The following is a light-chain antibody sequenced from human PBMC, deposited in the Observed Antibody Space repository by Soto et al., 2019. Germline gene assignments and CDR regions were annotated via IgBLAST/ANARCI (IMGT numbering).Light chain of an antibody. Sequence: QSALTQPASVSGSPGQSITISCTGTSSDVGDYNYVSWYQQHPGKAPKVMIYDVSNRPSGVSNRFSGSKSGNTASLTISGLQAVDEADYYCSSYTSSSTLVFGTGTKLTVL. CDR3: SSYTSSSTLV. CDR1: SSDVGDYNY. J-gene: IGLJ1*01. CDR2: DVS. V-gene: IGLV2-14*01.